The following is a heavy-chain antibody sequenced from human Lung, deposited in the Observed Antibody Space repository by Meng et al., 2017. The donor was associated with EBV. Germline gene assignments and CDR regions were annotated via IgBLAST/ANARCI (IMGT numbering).Heavy chain of an antibody. CDR3: ARGELLWDY. CDR1: GDFTSRGGYF. Sequence: VEQEGSGPEMVKPSQTLSLTCTAAGDFTSRGGYFCSWTRQPSGKGLEWIGYIDYTGSTFYNPSLKSRVTISVDTSKNQFSLKLSSVPAADTAVYFCARGELLWDYWGQGTLVTVSS. J-gene: IGHJ4*02. CDR2: IDYTGST. V-gene: IGHV4-30-4*01. D-gene: IGHD2-2*01.